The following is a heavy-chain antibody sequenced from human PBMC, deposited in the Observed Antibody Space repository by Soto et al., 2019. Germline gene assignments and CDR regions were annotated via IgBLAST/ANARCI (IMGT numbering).Heavy chain of an antibody. D-gene: IGHD3-22*01. J-gene: IGHJ4*02. CDR1: GFTVSSNY. Sequence: PGGSLRLSFAASGFTVSSNYMSWVRQAPGKGLEWVSVIYSGGSTYCADSVKGRFTISRHNSKNTLYLQMNSLRAEDTAVYYCARAYYYDSSGSRYYFDYWGQGT. CDR2: IYSGGST. V-gene: IGHV3-53*04. CDR3: ARAYYYDSSGSRYYFDY.